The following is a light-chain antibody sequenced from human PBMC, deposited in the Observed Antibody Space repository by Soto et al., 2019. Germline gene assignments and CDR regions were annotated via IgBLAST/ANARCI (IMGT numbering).Light chain of an antibody. V-gene: IGKV3-20*01. J-gene: IGKJ1*01. CDR3: QQYGSSRWT. CDR1: QSVSSSY. Sequence: EIVLTRSPGTLSLSPGERATLSCRASQSVSSSYLAWYQQRPGQAPRLLIYAASNTAPGIPDRFSGSGSGADFTLTISGLEPEDFAVYYCQQYGSSRWTFGQGTKVDIK. CDR2: AAS.